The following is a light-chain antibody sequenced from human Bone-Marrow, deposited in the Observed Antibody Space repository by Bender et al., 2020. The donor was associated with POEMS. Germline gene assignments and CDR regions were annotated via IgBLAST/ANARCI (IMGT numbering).Light chain of an antibody. CDR3: QAWDSSSGV. CDR2: QDD. Sequence: LTQPPTVSVSPGQTASITCSGDKVGDRSISWYQQMPDQSPVLVIYQDDKRPPGIPERFSGSKSGSTATLTISGTQTLDEADFYCQAWDSSSGVFGGGTKLTVL. CDR1: KVGDRS. V-gene: IGLV3-1*01. J-gene: IGLJ3*02.